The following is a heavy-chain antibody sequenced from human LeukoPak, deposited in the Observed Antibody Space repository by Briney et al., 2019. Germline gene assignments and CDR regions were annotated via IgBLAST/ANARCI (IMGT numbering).Heavy chain of an antibody. CDR3: ARQITVAGAWAFDI. CDR1: GGSISSGPYY. Sequence: ASETLSLTCTVSGGSISSGPYYWGCIRQPPGKELEWIESTYYSGSTYYSPSLKSRVTISADTSKNQFSLKLSSVTAADTAMYYCARQITVAGAWAFDIWGQGTMVTVSS. D-gene: IGHD6-19*01. J-gene: IGHJ3*02. V-gene: IGHV4-39*01. CDR2: TYYSGST.